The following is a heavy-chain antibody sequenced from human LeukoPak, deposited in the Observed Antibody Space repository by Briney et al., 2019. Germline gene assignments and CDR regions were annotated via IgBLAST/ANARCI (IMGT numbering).Heavy chain of an antibody. CDR1: GGSISGSSYF. CDR3: ARHRVLGIAAAPYYFDS. D-gene: IGHD6-13*01. V-gene: IGHV4-39*01. Sequence: SSETLSLTCTVSGGSISGSSYFWGWIRQPPGKGLEWIGSVYYGGSTYDNPSRKSRVTISVDTSKNQFSLKLRSVTAADTALYYCARHRVLGIAAAPYYFDSWGQGTLVTVSS. CDR2: VYYGGST. J-gene: IGHJ4*02.